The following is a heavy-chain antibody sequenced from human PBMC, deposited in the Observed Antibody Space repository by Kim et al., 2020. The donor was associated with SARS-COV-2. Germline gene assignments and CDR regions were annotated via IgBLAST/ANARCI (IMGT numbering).Heavy chain of an antibody. CDR2: IYYSGST. CDR3: ARDSTVKMYSSSWYRGIDY. J-gene: IGHJ4*02. V-gene: IGHV4-31*03. Sequence: LSLTCTVSGGSISSGGYYWSWIRQHPGKGLEWIGYIYYSGSTYYNPSLKSRVTISVDTSKNQFSLKLSSVTAADTAVYYCARDSTVKMYSSSWYRGIDYWGQGTLVTVSS. CDR1: GGSISSGGYY. D-gene: IGHD6-13*01.